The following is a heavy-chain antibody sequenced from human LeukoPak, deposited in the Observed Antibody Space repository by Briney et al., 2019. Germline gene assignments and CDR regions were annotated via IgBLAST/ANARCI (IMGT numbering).Heavy chain of an antibody. CDR1: GFTFSSYA. J-gene: IGHJ4*02. CDR3: ARGLSLVGATNDY. V-gene: IGHV3-30-3*01. D-gene: IGHD1-26*01. CDR2: ISYDGSNR. Sequence: GRSLRLSCAASGFTFSSYAIHWVRQAPGKGLDWVAVISYDGSNRFYADSVKDRFTISRDISKNTVYLQMNSLTAADTAVYYCARGLSLVGATNDYWGQGTLVTVSS.